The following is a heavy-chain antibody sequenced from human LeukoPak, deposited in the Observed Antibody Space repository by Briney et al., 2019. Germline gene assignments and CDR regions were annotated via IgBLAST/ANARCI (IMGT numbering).Heavy chain of an antibody. V-gene: IGHV4-30-2*01. CDR3: ARGWPFTIFGVVIFDP. D-gene: IGHD3-3*01. CDR1: GGSISSGGYS. J-gene: IGHJ5*02. Sequence: PSETLSLTCAVSGGSISSGGYSWSWIRQPPGKGLEWIGEINHSGSTNYNPSLKSRVTISVDTSKNQFSLKLSSVTAADTAVYYCARGWPFTIFGVVIFDPWGQGTLVTVSS. CDR2: INHSGST.